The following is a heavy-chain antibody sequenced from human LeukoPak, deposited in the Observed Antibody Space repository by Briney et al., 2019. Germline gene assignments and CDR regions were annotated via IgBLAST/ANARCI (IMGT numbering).Heavy chain of an antibody. Sequence: ASVKVSCKASGYPFTSYYINWVRQAPGQGPEWMGRIIPILGIANYAQKFQGRVTITADKSTSTAYMELSSLRSEDTAVYYCARGWYSYGSLDYWGQGTLVTVSS. CDR2: IIPILGIA. CDR3: ARGWYSYGSLDY. J-gene: IGHJ4*02. D-gene: IGHD5-18*01. V-gene: IGHV1-69*02. CDR1: GYPFTSYY.